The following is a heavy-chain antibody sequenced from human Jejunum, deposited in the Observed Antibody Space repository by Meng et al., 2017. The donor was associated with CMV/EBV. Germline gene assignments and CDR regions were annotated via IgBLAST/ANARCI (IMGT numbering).Heavy chain of an antibody. J-gene: IGHJ6*02. V-gene: IGHV3-23*01. D-gene: IGHD2-8*02. CDR2: MSGSGRNT. Sequence: MNWVHQAPGKGLEWVSAMSGSGRNTYYADSVEGRFTISRDNSKNTLYLQMNSLRAEDTAVYYCASPRETTGYYYYYYGMDVWSQGTSVTVSS. CDR3: ASPRETTGYYYYYYGMDV.